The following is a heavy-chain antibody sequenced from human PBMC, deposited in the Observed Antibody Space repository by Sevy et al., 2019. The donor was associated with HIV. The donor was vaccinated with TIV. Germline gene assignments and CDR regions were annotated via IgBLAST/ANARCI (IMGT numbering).Heavy chain of an antibody. Sequence: ASVKVSCKASGYSFTSYEMEWVRQAPGQGLEWMGIINPSGGSTGYVQSFQGRVILTRDTSTDTVYMELNSLRSEDTAVYYCARLRSCGGNCYYFDYWGQGTLVTVSS. J-gene: IGHJ4*02. CDR2: INPSGGST. V-gene: IGHV1-46*01. CDR3: ARLRSCGGNCYYFDY. D-gene: IGHD2-21*02. CDR1: GYSFTSYE.